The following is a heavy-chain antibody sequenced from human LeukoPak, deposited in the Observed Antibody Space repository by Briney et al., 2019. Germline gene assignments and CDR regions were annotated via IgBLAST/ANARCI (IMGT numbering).Heavy chain of an antibody. V-gene: IGHV1-18*01. Sequence: ASVKVSCKASGYTFTSYGISWVRQAPGQGLEWVGWISAYNGNTNYAQKLQGRVTMTTDTSTSTAYMELRSLRSDDTAVYYCARDTAMVTAFDYWGQGTLVTVSS. CDR2: ISAYNGNT. J-gene: IGHJ4*02. CDR1: GYTFTSYG. D-gene: IGHD5-18*01. CDR3: ARDTAMVTAFDY.